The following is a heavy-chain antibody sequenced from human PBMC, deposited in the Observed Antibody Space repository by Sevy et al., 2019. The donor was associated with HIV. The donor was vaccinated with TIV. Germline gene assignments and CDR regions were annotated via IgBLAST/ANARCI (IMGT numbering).Heavy chain of an antibody. D-gene: IGHD3-22*01. CDR2: FDPEDDET. J-gene: IGHJ4*02. CDR3: ATTKDYYENSGDPFDY. Sequence: ASVKVSCKVSGYTLTQLSMHWVRQVPGKGLEWMGSFDPEDDETIYAQKFKGRVTMTEDTSTDTAYMELSSLRSEDTAVYYCATTKDYYENSGDPFDYWGQGTLVTVSS. V-gene: IGHV1-24*01. CDR1: GYTLTQLS.